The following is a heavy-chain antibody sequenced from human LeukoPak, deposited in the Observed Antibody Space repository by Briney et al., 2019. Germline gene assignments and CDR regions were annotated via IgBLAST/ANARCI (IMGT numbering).Heavy chain of an antibody. Sequence: GGSLRLSCAGSGFTFSPYNMNWVRQAPGKGLEWVSSISSTSAYIYYADSMKGRFTISRDNAKKSLYLQMDSLRAEDTAVYYCARDRAGAVAGTVDFWGQGTLVTVSS. CDR3: ARDRAGAVAGTVDF. CDR2: ISSTSAYI. V-gene: IGHV3-21*01. D-gene: IGHD6-19*01. J-gene: IGHJ4*02. CDR1: GFTFSPYN.